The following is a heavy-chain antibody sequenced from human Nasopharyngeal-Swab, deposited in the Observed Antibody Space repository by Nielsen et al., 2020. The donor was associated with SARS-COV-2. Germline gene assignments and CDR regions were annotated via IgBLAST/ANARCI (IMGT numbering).Heavy chain of an antibody. CDR1: GFSLSTSGVG. CDR3: PLPLFIRLIGY. D-gene: IGHD2-21*01. CDR2: IYWDDDK. Sequence: SGPTLGKPTQTLTLTCTFSGFSLSTSGVGVGWIRQPPGKALEWLALIYWDDDKRYRPSLKSRLTITKDTSKNQVVLTMTNIPPFFSSPSSFPLPLFIRLIGYWGQGTLVTVSS. J-gene: IGHJ4*02. V-gene: IGHV2-5*02.